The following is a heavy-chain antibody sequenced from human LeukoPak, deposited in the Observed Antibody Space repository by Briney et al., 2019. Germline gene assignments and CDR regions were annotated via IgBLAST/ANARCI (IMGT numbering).Heavy chain of an antibody. CDR1: GYTFSRFW. D-gene: IGHD6-13*01. J-gene: IGHJ4*02. CDR2: IYPGDSDT. V-gene: IGHV5-51*01. Sequence: GESLKISCQGSGYTFSRFWIGWVRQMPGKGLEWMGIIYPGDSDTRYSPSFQGQVTISADKSISTAYLQWSSLKASDTAMYYCARHNSSSFDYWGQGTLVTVSS. CDR3: ARHNSSSFDY.